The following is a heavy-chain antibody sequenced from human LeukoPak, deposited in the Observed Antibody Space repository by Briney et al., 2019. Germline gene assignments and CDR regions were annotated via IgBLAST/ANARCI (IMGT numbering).Heavy chain of an antibody. D-gene: IGHD3-3*01. Sequence: PSETLSLTCTVSGGSISSYYWSWIRQPPGKGLEWIGEINHSGSTNYNPSLKSRVTISVDTSKNQFSLKLSSVTAADTAVYYCARGPTYYDFWSGYSIDYWGQGTLVTVSS. CDR1: GGSISSYY. V-gene: IGHV4-34*01. CDR3: ARGPTYYDFWSGYSIDY. CDR2: INHSGST. J-gene: IGHJ4*02.